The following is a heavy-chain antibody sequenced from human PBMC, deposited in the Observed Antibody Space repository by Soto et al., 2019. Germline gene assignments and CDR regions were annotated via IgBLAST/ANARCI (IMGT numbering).Heavy chain of an antibody. J-gene: IGHJ4*02. Sequence: GGSLRLSCAASGFSFRNFGMHWVRQAPGKGLEWVAVIWFDGSYKFYADSVRGRFTISRDNSKNTLYLQMTSLRADDTAVYYCAKDRRAGGNYGFYSDFWGQGALVTVSS. D-gene: IGHD1-7*01. CDR3: AKDRRAGGNYGFYSDF. V-gene: IGHV3-33*06. CDR1: GFSFRNFG. CDR2: IWFDGSYK.